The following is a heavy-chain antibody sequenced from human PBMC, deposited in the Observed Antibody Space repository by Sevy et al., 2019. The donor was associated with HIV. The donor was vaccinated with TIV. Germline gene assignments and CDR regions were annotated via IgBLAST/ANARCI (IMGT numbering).Heavy chain of an antibody. V-gene: IGHV1-8*01. CDR3: ARWADYYGSGSYAVGYYYYGMDV. Sequence: ASVKVSCKASGYTFTSYDINWVRQATGQGLEWMGWMNPNSGNTGYAQKFQGRVTMTRNTSISTAYMELSSLRSDDTAVYYCARWADYYGSGSYAVGYYYYGMDVWGQGTTVTVSS. CDR1: GYTFTSYD. CDR2: MNPNSGNT. D-gene: IGHD3-10*01. J-gene: IGHJ6*02.